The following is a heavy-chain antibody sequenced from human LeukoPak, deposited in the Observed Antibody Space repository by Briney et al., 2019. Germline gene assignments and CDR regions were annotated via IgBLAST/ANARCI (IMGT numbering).Heavy chain of an antibody. J-gene: IGHJ6*03. CDR2: IKHDGSDK. V-gene: IGHV3-7*01. D-gene: IGHD3-9*01. Sequence: GGSLRLSCAASGFIFRSYWMSWVRQAPGKRLEWVGNIKHDGSDKHYVDSVKGRFTMSKDNAKNSLYLQMNSLRVEDTAVYYCARVSNYHILTGYTYYYYMDVWGKGTTVTVSS. CDR3: ARVSNYHILTGYTYYYYMDV. CDR1: GFIFRSYW.